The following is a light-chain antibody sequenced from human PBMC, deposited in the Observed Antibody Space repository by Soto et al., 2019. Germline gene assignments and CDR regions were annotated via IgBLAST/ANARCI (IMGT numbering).Light chain of an antibody. Sequence: EIVMTQSPATLSVSPGERATLSCRASQSVSSNLAWYQQKPGQAPRLLIYGASTTATGIPARISSSGSGTEFTLTISSLQSEDFAVYYCQQYNNWLGTFGQGTKVEIK. J-gene: IGKJ1*01. CDR1: QSVSSN. V-gene: IGKV3-15*01. CDR3: QQYNNWLGT. CDR2: GAS.